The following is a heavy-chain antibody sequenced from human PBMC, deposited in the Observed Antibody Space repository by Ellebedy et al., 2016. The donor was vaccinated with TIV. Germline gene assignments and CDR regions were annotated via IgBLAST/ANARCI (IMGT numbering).Heavy chain of an antibody. CDR1: GYTFTGYY. D-gene: IGHD6-13*01. Sequence: AASVKVSCKASGYTFTGYYMHWVRQAPGQGLEWMGWINPNSGGTNYAQKFQGRVTMTRDTSISTAYMELSRLRSDDTAVYYCARGGVAAAGTYYYGMDVWGQGTTVTVSS. V-gene: IGHV1-2*02. CDR3: ARGGVAAAGTYYYGMDV. J-gene: IGHJ6*02. CDR2: INPNSGGT.